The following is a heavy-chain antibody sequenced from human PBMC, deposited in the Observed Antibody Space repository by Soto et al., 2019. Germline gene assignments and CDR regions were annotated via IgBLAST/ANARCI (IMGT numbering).Heavy chain of an antibody. CDR2: IIPIFGTT. Sequence: VKVSCKASGVSFSSYAISWVRQSPGQGLEWMGGIIPIFGTTNYAQKFQGRVTITADESTSTAYMELSSLRSEDTAVYYCARDTMVRGVRAIDYYYYGMEVWGQGTTVSVS. D-gene: IGHD3-10*01. CDR3: ARDTMVRGVRAIDYYYYGMEV. CDR1: GVSFSSYA. J-gene: IGHJ6*01. V-gene: IGHV1-69*13.